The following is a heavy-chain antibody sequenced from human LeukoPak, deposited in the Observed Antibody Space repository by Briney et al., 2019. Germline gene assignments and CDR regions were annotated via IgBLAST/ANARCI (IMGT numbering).Heavy chain of an antibody. J-gene: IGHJ4*02. CDR1: GFTFSSYA. V-gene: IGHV3-30-3*01. Sequence: GGSLRLSCAASGFTFSSYAMHWVRQAPGKGLEWVAVISYDGSNKYYADSVKGRFTISRDNSKNTLYLQMNSLRAEDTAVYYCARLVGVGEVTTGDYWGQGTLVTVSS. CDR2: ISYDGSNK. D-gene: IGHD2-21*01. CDR3: ARLVGVGEVTTGDY.